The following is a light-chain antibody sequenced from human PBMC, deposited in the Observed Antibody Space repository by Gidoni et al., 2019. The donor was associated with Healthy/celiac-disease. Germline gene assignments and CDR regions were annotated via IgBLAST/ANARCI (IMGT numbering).Light chain of an antibody. V-gene: IGKV3-20*01. Sequence: EIVFTQSLGTLALSPGERATLCCRASQSVSSGYLAWYQQKHGQAPRLLIYGASSRATGIPDRFSGSGYGTDFTLTISRLEPEDFAVYYCQQDGSSPWTCGQGTKVEIK. CDR1: QSVSSGY. J-gene: IGKJ1*01. CDR2: GAS. CDR3: QQDGSSPWT.